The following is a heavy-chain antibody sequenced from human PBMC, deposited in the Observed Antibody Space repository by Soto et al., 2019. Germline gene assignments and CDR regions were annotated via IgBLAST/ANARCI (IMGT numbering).Heavy chain of an antibody. V-gene: IGHV3-11*01. Sequence: PGGSLRLSCAASGFTFSDYYMSWIRQAPGKGLEWVSYISSSGSTIYYADSVKGRFTISRDNAKNSLYLQMNSLRAEDTAVYYCARSRSGVPAARPWFDPWGQGTLVTVSS. J-gene: IGHJ5*02. CDR1: GFTFSDYY. D-gene: IGHD2-2*02. CDR2: ISSSGSTI. CDR3: ARSRSGVPAARPWFDP.